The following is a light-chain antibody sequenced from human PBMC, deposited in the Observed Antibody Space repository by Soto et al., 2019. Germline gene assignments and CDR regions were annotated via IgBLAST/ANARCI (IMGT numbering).Light chain of an antibody. J-gene: IGLJ1*01. CDR3: SSYTATRGV. Sequence: QSVLTQPASVSGSPGQSITISCTGTSSDFGGYNYVSWYQQHPGKAPKLMIYEVSNRPSGVSNRFSGSKSGNTASLTISGLQAEDEADYYCSSYTATRGVFGTRTKVTVL. V-gene: IGLV2-14*03. CDR1: SSDFGGYNY. CDR2: EVS.